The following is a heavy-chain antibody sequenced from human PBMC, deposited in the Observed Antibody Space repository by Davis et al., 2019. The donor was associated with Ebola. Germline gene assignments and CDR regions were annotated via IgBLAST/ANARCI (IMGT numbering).Heavy chain of an antibody. Sequence: ASVKVSCKASGYTFTSYGISWVRQAPGQGLEWMGWINPHNGNTNYAQNVQGRVTMTRDTSTSTVYMELSSLRSEDTAVYYCARGLGDWGQEPWSPSPQ. D-gene: IGHD3-16*01. CDR1: GYTFTSYG. V-gene: IGHV1-18*01. J-gene: IGHJ4*01. CDR2: INPHNGNT. CDR3: ARGLGD.